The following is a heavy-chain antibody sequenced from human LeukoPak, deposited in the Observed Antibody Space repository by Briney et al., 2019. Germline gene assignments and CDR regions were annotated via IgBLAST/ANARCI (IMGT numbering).Heavy chain of an antibody. V-gene: IGHV3-30*04. CDR1: GFTFSSYA. CDR3: ARGNYYDSFPGWFDP. D-gene: IGHD3-22*01. CDR2: ISYDGSNK. J-gene: IGHJ5*02. Sequence: PGGSLRLSCAAPGFTFSSYAMHWVRQAPGKGLEWVAVISYDGSNKYYADSVKGRFTISRDNSKNTLYLQMNSLRAEDTAVYYCARGNYYDSFPGWFDPWGQGTLVTVSS.